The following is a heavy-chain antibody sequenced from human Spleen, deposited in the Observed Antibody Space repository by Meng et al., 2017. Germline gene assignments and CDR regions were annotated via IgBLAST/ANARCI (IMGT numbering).Heavy chain of an antibody. CDR3: ARDRYYYDTSGYYVIDY. D-gene: IGHD3-22*01. J-gene: IGHJ4*02. CDR2: ISAYNGNT. V-gene: IGHV1-18*01. Sequence: ASVKVSCKASGYTLSSHYMHWVRQAPGQGLEWMGWISAYNGNTNYAQNLQGRVTMTTDTSTSTAFMELRSLRSDDTALYYCARDRYYYDTSGYYVIDYWGQGTLVTVSS. CDR1: GYTLSSHY.